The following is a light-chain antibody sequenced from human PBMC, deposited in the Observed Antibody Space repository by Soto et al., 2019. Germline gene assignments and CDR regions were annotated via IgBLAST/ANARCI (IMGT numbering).Light chain of an antibody. Sequence: EIVSTQSPGTLSLSPGERATLSCRASQSVSSSYLAWYQQEPGQAPRLLIYGASSRATGIPDRFSGSGSGTDFTLTISRLEPEDFAVYYCQQYGSSRWTFGQGTKVEIK. CDR1: QSVSSSY. V-gene: IGKV3-20*01. CDR3: QQYGSSRWT. CDR2: GAS. J-gene: IGKJ1*01.